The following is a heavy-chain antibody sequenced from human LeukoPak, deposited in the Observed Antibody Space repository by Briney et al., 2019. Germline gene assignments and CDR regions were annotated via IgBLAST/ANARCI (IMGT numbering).Heavy chain of an antibody. D-gene: IGHD3-10*01. V-gene: IGHV3-48*01. CDR3: ARYGSGRNYIDPFDF. CDR1: GFSFSRHA. J-gene: IGHJ4*02. Sequence: GGPLRLSCAASGFSFSRHAMNWVRQAPGKGLEWISHISGGSDIIEYADSVRGRFTISRDNGRGSLYLQMNSLRVEDTAVYYCARYGSGRNYIDPFDFWGQGTLVAVSS. CDR2: ISGGSDII.